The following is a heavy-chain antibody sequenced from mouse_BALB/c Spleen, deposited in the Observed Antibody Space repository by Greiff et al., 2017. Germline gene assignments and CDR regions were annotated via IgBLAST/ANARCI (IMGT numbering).Heavy chain of an antibody. Sequence: EVQVVESGGGLVQPGGSRKLSCAASGFTFSSFGMHWVRQAPEKGLEWVAYISSGSSTIYYADTVKGRFTISRDNPKNTLFLQMTSLRSEDTAMYYCARYPFAYWGQGTLVTVSA. CDR3: ARYPFAY. J-gene: IGHJ3*01. V-gene: IGHV5-17*02. CDR2: ISSGSSTI. CDR1: GFTFSSFG.